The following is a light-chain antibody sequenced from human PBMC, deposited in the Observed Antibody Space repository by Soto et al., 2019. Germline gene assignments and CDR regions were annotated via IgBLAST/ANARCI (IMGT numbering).Light chain of an antibody. J-gene: IGKJ1*01. Sequence: DIVMTQSPDSLAVSLGERATINCKSSQSVLYRSNNKNYLAWYQQKPGQPPKLLIYWASTRESGVPDRFSGSGSGTDFTLTITSLQAEDVAVYYCQQYHETRRTFGQGTKVEIK. CDR2: WAS. V-gene: IGKV4-1*01. CDR3: QQYHETRRT. CDR1: QSVLYRSNNKNY.